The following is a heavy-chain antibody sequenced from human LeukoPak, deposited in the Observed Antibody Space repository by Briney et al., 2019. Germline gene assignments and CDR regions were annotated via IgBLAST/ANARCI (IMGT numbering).Heavy chain of an antibody. CDR1: GLTFSIYS. V-gene: IGHV3-64*01. D-gene: IGHD2-21*01. CDR2: ISGNGDST. CDR3: ARGLGVVITSPFDY. Sequence: GGSLRLSCAASGLTFSIYSMHWVRQAPGKGLDYVSAISGNGDSTYYANSVKGRFTISRDNSKNMLYLQMGSLGTEDMAVYYCARGLGVVITSPFDYWGQGTLVTVSS. J-gene: IGHJ4*02.